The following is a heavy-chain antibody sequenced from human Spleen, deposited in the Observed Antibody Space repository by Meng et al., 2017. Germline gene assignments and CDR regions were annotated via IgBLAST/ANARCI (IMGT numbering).Heavy chain of an antibody. Sequence: GESLKSSYEVSGFTLSTYWMSWVRQAPGKGPEWVANIKQDGSEKNYVDSVKGRFTISRDNSKNTVFLQINSLRVEDTAVYYCARSPIDKYDLSALPLDYWGQGTLVTVSS. D-gene: IGHD3-16*01. V-gene: IGHV3-7*01. CDR3: ARSPIDKYDLSALPLDY. CDR2: IKQDGSEK. CDR1: GFTLSTYW. J-gene: IGHJ4*02.